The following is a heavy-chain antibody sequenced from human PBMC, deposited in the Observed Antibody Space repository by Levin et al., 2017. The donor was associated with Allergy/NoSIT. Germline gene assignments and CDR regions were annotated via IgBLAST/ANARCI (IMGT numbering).Heavy chain of an antibody. V-gene: IGHV3-30-3*01. CDR2: ISYDGNNK. D-gene: IGHD3-16*01. CDR1: GFSFSTYG. CDR3: ARDAQGGGGFYWYFDL. J-gene: IGHJ2*01. Sequence: GESLKISCAASGFSFSTYGMLWVRQAPGQGLEWVAIISYDGNNKYYGASVKGRFTISRDNSKNTLYLQMNSLRPEDMAVYYCARDAQGGGGFYWYFDLWGRGTLVTVSS.